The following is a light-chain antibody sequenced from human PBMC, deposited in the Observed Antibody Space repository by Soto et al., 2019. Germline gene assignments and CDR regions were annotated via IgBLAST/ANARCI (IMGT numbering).Light chain of an antibody. CDR3: LQYDNVPWT. Sequence: DIQMTQSPSSLSASVGDRVTITCQASQDITIYLNWYQQKPGKAPKLLISDASNLETGVPSRFSGIGSRTHFAFTISSRQPEDIATYYCLQYDNVPWTFGEGTKVDSK. CDR2: DAS. V-gene: IGKV1-33*01. CDR1: QDITIY. J-gene: IGKJ1*01.